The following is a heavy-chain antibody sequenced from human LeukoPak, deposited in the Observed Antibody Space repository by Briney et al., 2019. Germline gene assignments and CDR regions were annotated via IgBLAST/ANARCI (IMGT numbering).Heavy chain of an antibody. CDR2: IYYSGST. D-gene: IGHD2-15*01. CDR1: GGSISSGGYY. CDR3: ARAVVVVAATPYFQH. Sequence: SQTLSLTCTVSGGSISSGGYYWSWIRQHPGKGLEWIGYIYYSGSTYYIPSLKSRVTISVDTSKNQFSLKLSSVTAADTAVYYCARAVVVVAATPYFQHWGQGTLVTVSS. V-gene: IGHV4-31*03. J-gene: IGHJ1*01.